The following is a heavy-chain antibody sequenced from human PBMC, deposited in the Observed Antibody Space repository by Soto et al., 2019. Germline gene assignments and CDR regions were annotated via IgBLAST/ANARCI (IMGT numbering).Heavy chain of an antibody. D-gene: IGHD3-22*01. V-gene: IGHV4-31*02. CDR3: AREGGSYDSGGYLIRGAFDI. CDR2: IYFSGNT. J-gene: IGHJ3*02. Sequence: WTWIRQPPEKGLEWIGNIYFSGNTYYSPSLESRLTISVDTSKNQFSLKLTSVTAADTAVYYCAREGGSYDSGGYLIRGAFDIWGQGTMVTVSS.